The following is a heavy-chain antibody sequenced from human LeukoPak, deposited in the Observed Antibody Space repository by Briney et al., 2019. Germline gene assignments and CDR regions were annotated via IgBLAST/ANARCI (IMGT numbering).Heavy chain of an antibody. V-gene: IGHV6-1*01. Sequence: SQTLSLTCAISGDSVSSNSAAWNWIRQSPSRGLEWLGRTEYRSKWYNDYAVPLKSRITLHPSTSKNQFSPQLNPVTPEDTAVYCAREPQRVRRLIVPSDFDYWGQGTLVTVSS. CDR3: AREPQRVRRLIVPSDFDY. CDR2: TEYRSKWYN. CDR1: GDSVSSNSAA. D-gene: IGHD3-10*01. J-gene: IGHJ4*02.